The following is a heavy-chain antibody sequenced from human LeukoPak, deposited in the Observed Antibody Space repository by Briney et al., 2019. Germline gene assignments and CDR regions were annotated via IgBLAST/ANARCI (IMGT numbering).Heavy chain of an antibody. V-gene: IGHV3-30*18. Sequence: GGSLRLSCAASGFTFSSYGMHWVRQAPGKGLEWVAVISYDGSNKYYADSVKGRFTISRDNSKSTLYLQMNGLRAEDTAVYYCAKRAAKYSSGWYYFDYWGQGTLVTVSS. CDR1: GFTFSSYG. J-gene: IGHJ4*02. CDR3: AKRAAKYSSGWYYFDY. CDR2: ISYDGSNK. D-gene: IGHD6-19*01.